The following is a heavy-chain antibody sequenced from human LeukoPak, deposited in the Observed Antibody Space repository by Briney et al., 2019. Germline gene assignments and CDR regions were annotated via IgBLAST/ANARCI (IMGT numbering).Heavy chain of an antibody. Sequence: ASVKVSCKASGGTFSSYAISWVRQAPGQGLEWMGGIIPIFGTANYAQKFQGRVTITADKSTSTAYMELSSLRSEDTAVYYCARARHTVRGHFDYWGQGTLVTVSS. CDR1: GGTFSSYA. D-gene: IGHD3-10*01. CDR3: ARARHTVRGHFDY. CDR2: IIPIFGTA. J-gene: IGHJ4*02. V-gene: IGHV1-69*06.